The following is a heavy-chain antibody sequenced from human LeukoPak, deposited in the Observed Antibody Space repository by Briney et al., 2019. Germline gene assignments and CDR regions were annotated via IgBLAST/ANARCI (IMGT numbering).Heavy chain of an antibody. D-gene: IGHD6-13*01. CDR3: ARSYSSSWYGRNVYMDV. CDR1: GFTFSYYD. J-gene: IGHJ6*03. V-gene: IGHV3-7*01. CDR2: IKQDGSEK. Sequence: GGSLRLSCAASGFTFSYYDMSWVRQAPGKGLEWVANIKQDGSEKYYVDSVKGRFTISRDNAKNSLYLQMNSLRAEDTAVYYCARSYSSSWYGRNVYMDVWGKGTTVTVSS.